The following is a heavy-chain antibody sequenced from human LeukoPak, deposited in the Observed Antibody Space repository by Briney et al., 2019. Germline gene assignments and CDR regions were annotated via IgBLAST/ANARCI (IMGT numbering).Heavy chain of an antibody. V-gene: IGHV4-59*12. CDR3: ARAGYCSSTSCQWVPLV. J-gene: IGHJ6*02. CDR1: GDSINNYY. Sequence: SETLSLTCTVSGDSINNYYWIWIRQSPGKGLEWIGYIYYSGDTYYNPSLKSRVTMSVDTSKKQFSLKLNSVTAADTAVYYCARAGYCSSTSCQWVPLVWGQGTTVTVSS. D-gene: IGHD2-2*03. CDR2: IYYSGDT.